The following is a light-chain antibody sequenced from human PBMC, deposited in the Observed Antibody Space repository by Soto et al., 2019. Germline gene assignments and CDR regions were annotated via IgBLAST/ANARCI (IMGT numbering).Light chain of an antibody. Sequence: EIVMTQSPGTLSLSPGERATLSCRASQSVSNNYLAWYQQKPGQAPRLLIYGASNRATGIPDRLSGSASGTYFTLTISRLEPEDFAVYYCQQYGSSVTFGQGTKVEI. CDR3: QQYGSSVT. CDR1: QSVSNNY. V-gene: IGKV3-20*01. J-gene: IGKJ1*01. CDR2: GAS.